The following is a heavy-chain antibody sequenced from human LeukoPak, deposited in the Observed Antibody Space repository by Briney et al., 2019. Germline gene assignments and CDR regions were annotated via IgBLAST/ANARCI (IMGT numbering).Heavy chain of an antibody. CDR1: GYTFTSYD. CDR2: MDPNSGNT. CDR3: AKVGATGPDAFDI. D-gene: IGHD1-26*01. V-gene: IGHV1-8*03. J-gene: IGHJ3*02. Sequence: ASVKVSCKASGYTFTSYDINWVRQATGQGLEWMGWMDPNSGNTGYAQKFQGRVTITRNTSISTAYMELSSLRSEDTAVYYCAKVGATGPDAFDIWGQGTMVTVSS.